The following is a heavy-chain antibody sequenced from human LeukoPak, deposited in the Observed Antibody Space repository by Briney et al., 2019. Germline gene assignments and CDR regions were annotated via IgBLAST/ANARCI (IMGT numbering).Heavy chain of an antibody. CDR1: GFTFSIYW. Sequence: AWALRLSCAAAGFTFSIYWMTFVPQAPGNRLKCVSNIKQDGSEKYYVDSVKGRFTISRDNAKNSLYLQMNRLRAEDTAVYYCARFAGYSYGGWFDYWGQGTLVTVSS. V-gene: IGHV3-7*04. CDR3: ARFAGYSYGGWFDY. CDR2: IKQDGSEK. J-gene: IGHJ4*02. D-gene: IGHD5-18*01.